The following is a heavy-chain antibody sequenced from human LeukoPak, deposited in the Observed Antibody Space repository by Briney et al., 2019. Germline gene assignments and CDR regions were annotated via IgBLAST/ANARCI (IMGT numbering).Heavy chain of an antibody. CDR2: IYYSGST. D-gene: IGHD3-10*01. CDR3: ARVGELGVIP. Sequence: PSETLSLTCTVSGGSVSRSPYYWGWIRQPPGKGLEWIGNIYYSGSTYYNPSLKSRVTISVDTSKNQFSLKLSPVTAADTAVYYCARVGELGVIPWGQGTLVTVSS. CDR1: GGSVSRSPYY. J-gene: IGHJ5*02. V-gene: IGHV4-39*07.